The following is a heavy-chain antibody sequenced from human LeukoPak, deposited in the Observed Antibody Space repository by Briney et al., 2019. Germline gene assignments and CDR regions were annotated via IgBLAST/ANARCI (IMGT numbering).Heavy chain of an antibody. V-gene: IGHV3-30*02. Sequence: GGSLRLSCGASGFVFDSHDMHWVRQAPGKGLQGVAYIRTDGYHTYYADSVKGRFTITRDNSKNTLYLQMNSLSLEDMGVYYCAKPSGSGVDYWGRGTRVTVSS. CDR2: IRTDGYHT. CDR1: GFVFDSHD. CDR3: AKPSGSGVDY. J-gene: IGHJ4*02. D-gene: IGHD1-26*01.